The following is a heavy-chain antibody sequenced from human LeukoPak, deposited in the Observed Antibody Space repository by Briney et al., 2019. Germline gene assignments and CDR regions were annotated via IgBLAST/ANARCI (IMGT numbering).Heavy chain of an antibody. J-gene: IGHJ4*02. D-gene: IGHD6-19*01. CDR1: GFTFSSYE. CDR3: VISSGWKGGYYFDF. CDR2: ISGSSSTI. V-gene: IGHV3-48*03. Sequence: GGSLRLSCAASGFTFSSYEMNWVRQAPGKGLEWVSYISGSSSTIYYADAVKGRFTISRDNAKNSLYLQMNSLRAEDTGVYYCVISSGWKGGYYFDFWGQGTLVTVSA.